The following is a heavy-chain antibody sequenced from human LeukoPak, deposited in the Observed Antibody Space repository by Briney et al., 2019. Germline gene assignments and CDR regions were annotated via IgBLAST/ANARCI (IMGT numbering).Heavy chain of an antibody. D-gene: IGHD1-26*01. Sequence: GGSLRLSCLASGIKFNDYAMHWVRQAPGKGLEWVPGLSWHSGSIGYADSVKGRFIISRDNAKNYLYLEMNSLRTEDSALFYCAKETKVGENLYYFDYWGRETLVTVSS. CDR2: LSWHSGSI. CDR3: AKETKVGENLYYFDY. V-gene: IGHV3-9*01. CDR1: GIKFNDYA. J-gene: IGHJ4*02.